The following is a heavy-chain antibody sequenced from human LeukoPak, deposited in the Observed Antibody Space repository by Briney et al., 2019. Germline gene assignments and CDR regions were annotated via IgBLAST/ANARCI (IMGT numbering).Heavy chain of an antibody. J-gene: IGHJ5*02. CDR3: ARQSTIAAARIDP. CDR2: VFYTGSS. Sequence: SETLSLTCTVSGGSISSSTYSWAWIRQPPGKGLEWIGTVFYTGSSYYNPSLKSRVTVSIDTSKNQFSLKLNSVTAADTAVYYCARQSTIAAARIDPWGQGTLVTVSS. CDR1: GGSISSSTYS. V-gene: IGHV4-39*01. D-gene: IGHD6-25*01.